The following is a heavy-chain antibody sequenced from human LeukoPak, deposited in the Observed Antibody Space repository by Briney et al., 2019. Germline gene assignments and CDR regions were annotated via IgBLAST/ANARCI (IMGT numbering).Heavy chain of an antibody. V-gene: IGHV4-4*07. J-gene: IGHJ6*04. Sequence: PSETLSLTCTVSGGSISSYYWSWIRQPAGKGLEWIGRIYTSGSTNYNPSLKSRVTISVDTSKNQFSLKLSSVTAADTAVYYCARGIGYCSGGSCYYAFDIWGKGTTVTVSS. CDR3: ARGIGYCSGGSCYYAFDI. CDR1: GGSISSYY. D-gene: IGHD2-15*01. CDR2: IYTSGST.